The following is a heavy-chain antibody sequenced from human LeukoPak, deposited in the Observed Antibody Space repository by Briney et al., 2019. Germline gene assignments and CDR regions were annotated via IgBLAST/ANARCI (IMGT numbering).Heavy chain of an antibody. CDR2: ISSSSSYT. CDR3: AREGSVVAATLLDY. D-gene: IGHD2-15*01. J-gene: IGHJ4*02. CDR1: GFTFSSYS. V-gene: IGHV3-21*04. Sequence: GGSLRLSCAASGFTFSSYSMNWVRQGPGKGLEWVSSISSSSSYTNYADSVKGRFTISRDNAKNSLYLQMNSLRAEDTAVYYCAREGSVVAATLLDYWGQGTLVTVSS.